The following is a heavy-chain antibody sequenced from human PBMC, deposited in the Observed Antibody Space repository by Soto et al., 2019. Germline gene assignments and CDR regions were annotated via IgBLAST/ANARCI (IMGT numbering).Heavy chain of an antibody. V-gene: IGHV3-11*01. D-gene: IGHD3-16*01. CDR3: ARDHPYDYIWGSHNWYFDL. CDR1: GFTFSDYY. J-gene: IGHJ2*01. Sequence: QVQLVESGGGLVKPGGSLRLSCAASGFTFSDYYMSWIRQAPGKGLEWVSYISSSGSTIYYADSVKGRFTISRDNAKNSLYLQMNSLGAEDTAVYYCARDHPYDYIWGSHNWYFDLWGRGTLVTVSS. CDR2: ISSSGSTI.